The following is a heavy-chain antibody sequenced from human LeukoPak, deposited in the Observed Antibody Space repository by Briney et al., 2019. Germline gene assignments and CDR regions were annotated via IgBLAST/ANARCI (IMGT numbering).Heavy chain of an antibody. V-gene: IGHV3-23*01. D-gene: IGHD3-22*01. Sequence: PGGSLRLSCAASGFTFSSYGMSWVRQAPGKGLEWVSAISGSGGSTYYADSVKGRFTISRDNSKNTLYLQMNSLRADDTAVYYWAKLNQNRPDDSSGYYYVGWGQGTLVTVSS. CDR1: GFTFSSYG. CDR2: ISGSGGST. J-gene: IGHJ4*02. CDR3: AKLNQNRPDDSSGYYYVG.